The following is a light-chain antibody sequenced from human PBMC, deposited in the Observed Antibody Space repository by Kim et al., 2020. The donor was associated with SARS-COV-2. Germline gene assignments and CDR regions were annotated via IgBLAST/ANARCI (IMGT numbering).Light chain of an antibody. CDR3: QQHNAH. Sequence: DIQMTQSPSTLSASVGDRVTITCRASQNINTWLAWHQQKPGKAPEVLIHDASSLKSGVPSRFSGSGSGTEFTLTISSLQPDDSATYYCQQHNAHFGQRAKLEI. CDR1: QNINTW. J-gene: IGKJ2*01. V-gene: IGKV1-5*01. CDR2: DAS.